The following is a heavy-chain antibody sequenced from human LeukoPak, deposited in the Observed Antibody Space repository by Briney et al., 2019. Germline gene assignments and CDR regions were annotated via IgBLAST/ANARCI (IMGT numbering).Heavy chain of an antibody. CDR3: ARESCGDYVGSDAFDI. J-gene: IGHJ3*02. V-gene: IGHV1-69*01. D-gene: IGHD4-17*01. CDR2: IIPIFGTA. CDR1: GGTFSSYA. Sequence: VASVKVSCKASGGTFSSYAISWVRQAPGQGLEWMGGIIPIFGTANYAQKFQGRVTITADESTSTAYMELSSLRSEDTAVYYCARESCGDYVGSDAFDIWGQGTMVTVSS.